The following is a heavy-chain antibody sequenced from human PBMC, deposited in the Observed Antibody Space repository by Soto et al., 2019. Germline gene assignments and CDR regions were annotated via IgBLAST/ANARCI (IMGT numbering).Heavy chain of an antibody. Sequence: GGSLRLSCAASGFTFSSYGMHWVRQAPGKGLEWVAVIWYDGSNKYYADSVKGRFTISRDNSKNTLYLQMNSLRAEDTAVYYCARKVGNCSGGSCFKEYYYYYYMDVWGKGTTVTVSS. V-gene: IGHV3-33*01. CDR3: ARKVGNCSGGSCFKEYYYYYYMDV. CDR2: IWYDGSNK. J-gene: IGHJ6*03. D-gene: IGHD2-15*01. CDR1: GFTFSSYG.